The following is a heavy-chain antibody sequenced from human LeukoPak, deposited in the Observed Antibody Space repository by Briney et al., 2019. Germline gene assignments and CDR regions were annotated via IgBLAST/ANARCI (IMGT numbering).Heavy chain of an antibody. CDR2: IKTKTDGGTT. D-gene: IGHD1-26*01. V-gene: IGHV3-15*01. CDR1: GFTFSNAW. Sequence: GGSLRLSCAASGFTFSNAWMSWVRQAPGKGLEWVGRIKTKTDGGTTDYAAPVKGRFTISRDDSKNTLYLQMNSLKTDDTAVYYCTARLIVGATLFNYWGQGTLVTVSS. J-gene: IGHJ4*02. CDR3: TARLIVGATLFNY.